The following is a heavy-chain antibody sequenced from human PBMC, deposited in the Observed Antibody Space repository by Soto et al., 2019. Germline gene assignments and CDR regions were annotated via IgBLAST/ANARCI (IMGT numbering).Heavy chain of an antibody. CDR2: IWYDGSNK. CDR3: AREGLTQHAFDI. Sequence: QVQLVESGGGVVQPGRSLRLSCAASGFTFSSYGMHWVRQAPGKGLEWVAVIWYDGSNKYYADSVKGRFTISRDNSKNTLYLQMNSLRAEDTAVYYCAREGLTQHAFDIWGQGTMVTLSS. V-gene: IGHV3-33*01. J-gene: IGHJ3*02. D-gene: IGHD3-9*01. CDR1: GFTFSSYG.